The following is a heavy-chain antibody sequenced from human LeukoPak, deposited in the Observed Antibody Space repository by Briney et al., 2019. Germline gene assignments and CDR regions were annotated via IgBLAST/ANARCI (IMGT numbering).Heavy chain of an antibody. V-gene: IGHV3-20*04. Sequence: PGGSLRLSCAASGFTFSSYAMSWVRQAPGKGLEWVSGINWNGGSTGYADSVKGRFTISRDNAKNSLYLQMNSLRAEDTAVYYCAREYEDSSGYFGYAFDIWGQGTMVTVSS. J-gene: IGHJ3*02. CDR3: AREYEDSSGYFGYAFDI. CDR2: INWNGGST. D-gene: IGHD3-22*01. CDR1: GFTFSSYA.